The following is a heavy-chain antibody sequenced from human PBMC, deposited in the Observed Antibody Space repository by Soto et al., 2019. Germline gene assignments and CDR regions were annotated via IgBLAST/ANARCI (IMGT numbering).Heavy chain of an antibody. V-gene: IGHV4-59*01. CDR2: IYYSGST. CDR1: GDSISSYY. D-gene: IGHD3-10*01. CDR3: ARELFGRSVWFDP. Sequence: SETLSLTCTVSGDSISSYYWSWIRQPPGKGLEWIGYIYYSGSTNYNPSLKSRVTISVDTSKNQFSLKLSSVTAADTAVYYCARELFGRSVWFDPWGQGTLVTVSS. J-gene: IGHJ5*02.